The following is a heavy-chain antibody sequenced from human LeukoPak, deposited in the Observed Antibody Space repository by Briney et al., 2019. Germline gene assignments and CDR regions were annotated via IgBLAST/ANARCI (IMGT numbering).Heavy chain of an antibody. J-gene: IGHJ4*02. CDR1: GGSISSSGYY. V-gene: IGHV4-39*07. D-gene: IGHD3/OR15-3a*01. CDR2: IYCSGRT. CDR3: AIENWTGLLSRAHDC. Sequence: SETLSLTCTVSGGSISSSGYYWGWIRQPPGKGLEWIGNIYCSGRTYYNPSLKSRVTISVDTSKNQFSLNLNSVTAADTAVYYCAIENWTGLLSRAHDCWGQGTLVTVSS.